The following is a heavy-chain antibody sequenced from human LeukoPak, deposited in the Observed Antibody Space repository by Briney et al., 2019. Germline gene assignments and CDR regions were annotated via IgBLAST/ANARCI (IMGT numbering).Heavy chain of an antibody. V-gene: IGHV3-23*01. CDR3: AKDRTVAGTGAFDI. CDR2: ISGSDGST. CDR1: GFTLSSYA. J-gene: IGHJ3*02. D-gene: IGHD6-19*01. Sequence: GGSLRLSCAASGFTLSSYAVSWVRQTPGKGLEWVSAISGSDGSTYYADSVKGRFTISRDNSKNTLYLQMNSLRAEDTAVYYCAKDRTVAGTGAFDIWGQGTMVTVSS.